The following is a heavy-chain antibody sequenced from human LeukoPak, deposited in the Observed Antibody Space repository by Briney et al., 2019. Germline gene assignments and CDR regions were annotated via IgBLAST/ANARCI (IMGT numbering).Heavy chain of an antibody. CDR3: ARAAYSGSPYYYYYYMDV. J-gene: IGHJ6*03. CDR1: GYSISSGYY. Sequence: SETLSLTCTVSGYSISSGYYWSWIRQPPGKGLEWIGYIYYSGSTNYNPSLKSRVTISVDTSKNQFSLKLSSVTAADTAVYYCARAAYSGSPYYYYYYMDVWGKGTTVTISS. D-gene: IGHD1-26*01. V-gene: IGHV4-61*01. CDR2: IYYSGST.